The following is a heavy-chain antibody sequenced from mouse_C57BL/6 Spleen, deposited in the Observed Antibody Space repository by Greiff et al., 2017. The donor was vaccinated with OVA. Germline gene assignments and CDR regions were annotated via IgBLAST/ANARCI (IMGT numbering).Heavy chain of an antibody. CDR2: IHPSDGDT. D-gene: IGHD2-2*01. Sequence: VQLQQPGAELVKPGASVKVSCKASGYTFTSYWMHWVKQRHGQGLEWIGIIHPSDGDTSYNQKFKGKATLTVDKSSSTAYMQLSSLTSEDSAVYYGATIYYGYDGGSGDYWGQGTSVTVSS. V-gene: IGHV1-74*01. CDR1: GYTFTSYW. J-gene: IGHJ4*01. CDR3: ATIYYGYDGGSGDY.